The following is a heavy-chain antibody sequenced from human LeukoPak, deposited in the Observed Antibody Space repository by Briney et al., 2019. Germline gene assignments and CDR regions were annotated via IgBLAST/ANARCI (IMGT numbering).Heavy chain of an antibody. D-gene: IGHD4-17*01. CDR2: IRSKTYGGAI. J-gene: IGHJ6*03. V-gene: IGHV3-49*03. CDR3: ARDQLGGDPDDYYYYYMDV. Sequence: GGSLRLSCTTSGFIFGDYAMSWFRQAPGKGLEWVGFIRSKTYGGAIEDAASVKGRFTISRDDSKSIAYLQMNSLKTEDTAVYYCARDQLGGDPDDYYYYYMDVWGKGTTVIVSS. CDR1: GFIFGDYA.